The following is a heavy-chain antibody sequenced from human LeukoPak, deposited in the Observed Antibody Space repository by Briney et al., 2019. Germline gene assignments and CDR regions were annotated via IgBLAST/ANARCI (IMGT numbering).Heavy chain of an antibody. D-gene: IGHD2-2*01. CDR1: GFTFSSYA. Sequence: PGGSLRLSCAASGFTFSSYAMPWVRQAPGKGLEWVAVISYDGSNKYYADSVKGRFTISRDNSKNTLYLQMNSLRAEDTAVYYCARGFFGHYCSSTSCPGEWFDPWGQGTLVTVSS. V-gene: IGHV3-30-3*01. J-gene: IGHJ5*02. CDR2: ISYDGSNK. CDR3: ARGFFGHYCSSTSCPGEWFDP.